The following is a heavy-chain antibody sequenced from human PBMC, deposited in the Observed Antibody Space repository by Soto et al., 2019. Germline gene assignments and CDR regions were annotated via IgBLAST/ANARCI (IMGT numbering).Heavy chain of an antibody. J-gene: IGHJ4*02. D-gene: IGHD4-4*01. CDR3: ARASPTYSPFDY. Sequence: GGSLRLSCAASGFTVSSNYMSWVRQAPGKGLEWVSVIYSGGSTYYADSVKGRFTISRDNSKNTLYLQMNSLRAEDTAVYYCARASPTYSPFDYWGQGTLVTVSS. V-gene: IGHV3-66*01. CDR2: IYSGGST. CDR1: GFTVSSNY.